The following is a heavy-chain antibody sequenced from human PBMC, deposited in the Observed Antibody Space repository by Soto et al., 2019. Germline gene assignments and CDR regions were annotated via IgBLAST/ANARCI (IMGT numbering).Heavy chain of an antibody. V-gene: IGHV3-49*03. CDR2: IRSKAYGGTT. J-gene: IGHJ6*02. Sequence: GGSLRLACAAYGFTFGGYAMSWFRQAPGKGLEWVGFIRSKAYGGTTEYAASVKGRFTISRDDSKSIAYLQMNSLKTEDTAVYYCTRDLHDNFWSGCPTDVWGPGTTVTVSS. D-gene: IGHD3-3*01. CDR1: GFTFGGYA. CDR3: TRDLHDNFWSGCPTDV.